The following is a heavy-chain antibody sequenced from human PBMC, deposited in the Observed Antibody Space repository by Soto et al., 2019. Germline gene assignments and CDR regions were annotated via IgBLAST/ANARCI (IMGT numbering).Heavy chain of an antibody. Sequence: PSETLSLTCTVSGGSISSYYWSWIRQPPGKGLEWIGYIYYSGSTNYNPSLKSRVTISVDTSKNQFSLKLSSVTAADTAVYYCARGELLWFGDPRGMDVWGQGTTVTVSS. CDR2: IYYSGST. V-gene: IGHV4-59*01. J-gene: IGHJ6*02. CDR3: ARGELLWFGDPRGMDV. D-gene: IGHD3-10*01. CDR1: GGSISSYY.